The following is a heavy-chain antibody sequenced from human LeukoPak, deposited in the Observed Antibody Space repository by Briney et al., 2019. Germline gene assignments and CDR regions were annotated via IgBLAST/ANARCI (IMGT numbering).Heavy chain of an antibody. CDR3: ATDQGVKRAFDY. J-gene: IGHJ4*02. CDR2: FDPEDGET. V-gene: IGHV1-24*01. D-gene: IGHD3-16*01. CDR1: GYTLTELS. Sequence: GASVKVSCKVSGYTLTELSMHWVRQAPGKGLEWMGGFDPEDGETIYAQKFQGRVTMTEDTSTDTAYMELSSLRSEDTAVYCCATDQGVKRAFDYWGQGTLVTVSS.